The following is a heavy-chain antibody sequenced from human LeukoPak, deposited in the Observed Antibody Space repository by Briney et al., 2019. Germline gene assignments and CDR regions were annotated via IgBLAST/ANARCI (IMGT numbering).Heavy chain of an antibody. CDR1: GYTFTSYG. CDR2: ISAYNGNT. V-gene: IGHV1-18*01. D-gene: IGHD6-13*01. Sequence: ASVKVSCKASGYTFTSYGISWVRQAPGQGLEWMGWISAYNGNTNYAQKLQGRVTMTTDTSTSTAYLELRSLRSDDTAVYYCARVPIFIAAAGTEYWGQETLVTVSS. J-gene: IGHJ4*02. CDR3: ARVPIFIAAAGTEY.